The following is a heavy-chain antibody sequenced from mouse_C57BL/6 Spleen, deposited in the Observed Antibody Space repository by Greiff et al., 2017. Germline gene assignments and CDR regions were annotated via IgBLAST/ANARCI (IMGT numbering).Heavy chain of an antibody. Sequence: VQLKESGPELVKPGDSVKISCKASGYSFTGYFMNWVMQSHGKSLEWIGRINPYNGDTFYNQKFKGKATLTVDKSSSTAHMELRSLTSEDSAVYYCARYGVVDLYFDVWGTGTTVTVSS. CDR1: GYSFTGYF. V-gene: IGHV1-20*01. J-gene: IGHJ1*03. D-gene: IGHD1-1*01. CDR3: ARYGVVDLYFDV. CDR2: INPYNGDT.